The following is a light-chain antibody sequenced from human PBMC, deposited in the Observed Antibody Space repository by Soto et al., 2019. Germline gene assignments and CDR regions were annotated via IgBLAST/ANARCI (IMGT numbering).Light chain of an antibody. Sequence: IMMTHSPGTLSLSPGERAPLSCRSSQSVSNNYLAWYQQKPGQAPRLLIYGASTRATGIPARFSGSGSGTEFTLTISSLQSEDFAVYYCQQYNNWPSFGQGTKVDI. CDR3: QQYNNWPS. V-gene: IGKV3-15*01. J-gene: IGKJ1*01. CDR2: GAS. CDR1: QSVSNN.